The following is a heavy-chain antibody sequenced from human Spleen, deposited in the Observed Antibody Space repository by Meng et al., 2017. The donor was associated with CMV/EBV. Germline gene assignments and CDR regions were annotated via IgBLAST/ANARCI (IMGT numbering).Heavy chain of an antibody. V-gene: IGHV1-2*02. CDR3: ARVVVGVSVNFDL. D-gene: IGHD2-15*01. CDR1: VYPFAAYS. CDR2: SNPDGGGT. J-gene: IGHJ4*02. Sequence: VSVYPFAAYSIPWVRQAPGQGLEWMGWSNPDGGGTNFAQKFQGRVTLTTDTSISTAYMEVNRLRSDDTAMYYCARVVVGVSVNFDLWGQGTLVTVSS.